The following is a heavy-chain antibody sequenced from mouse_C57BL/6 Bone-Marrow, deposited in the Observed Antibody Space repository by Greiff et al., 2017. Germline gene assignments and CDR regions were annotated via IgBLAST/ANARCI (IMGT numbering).Heavy chain of an antibody. Sequence: QVQLKESGPGLVQPSQSLSITCTVSGFSLTSYGVHWVRQSPGKGLEWLGVIWSGGSTNYNAAFISRLSISKDNSKSQVFFKMNSLQADDTAIYYCARKEGYGNHLWAMGYWGQGTSVTVSS. V-gene: IGHV2-2*01. CDR1: GFSLTSYG. J-gene: IGHJ4*01. CDR2: IWSGGST. CDR3: ARKEGYGNHLWAMGY. D-gene: IGHD2-10*02.